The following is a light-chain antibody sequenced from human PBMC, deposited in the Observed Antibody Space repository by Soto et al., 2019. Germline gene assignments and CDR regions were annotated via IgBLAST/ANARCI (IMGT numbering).Light chain of an antibody. CDR2: AAS. CDR1: QSVSSS. J-gene: IGKJ1*01. Sequence: ELVLTHSLGTLSLSPGQRAPLSCRASQSVSSSLAWYQQKPGQAPRLLIYAASTRATGIPARFSGSGSGTEFTLTISSLQSEDFATYYSQHYNSYSEAFGQGTKVDI. CDR3: QHYNSYSEA. V-gene: IGKV3-15*01.